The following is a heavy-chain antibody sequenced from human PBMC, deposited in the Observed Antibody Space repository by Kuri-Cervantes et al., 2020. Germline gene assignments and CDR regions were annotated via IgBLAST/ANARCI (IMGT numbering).Heavy chain of an antibody. CDR2: IYYSGST. D-gene: IGHD6-13*01. Sequence: LRLSCTVSGGSVSSGGYYWSWIRQHTGKGLERIGYIYYSGSTYYNPSLKSRVTISVDTSKNQFSLKLSSVTAADTAVYYCARESSSSSYWGQGTLVTVSS. CDR1: GGSVSSGGYY. CDR3: ARESSSSSY. V-gene: IGHV4-31*03. J-gene: IGHJ4*02.